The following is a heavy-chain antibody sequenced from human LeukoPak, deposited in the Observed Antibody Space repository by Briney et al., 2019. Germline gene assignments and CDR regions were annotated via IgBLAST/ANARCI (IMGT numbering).Heavy chain of an antibody. D-gene: IGHD5-12*01. J-gene: IGHJ4*02. CDR2: ISAYNGNT. CDR3: AREGGIVATTAFDY. Sequence: ASAKDSCNASAYTFTRYGISWVRQAPGQGLEWMGWISAYNGNTNYAQRLQGRVTVTTDTSTSTAYMELRSLTSDDTAIYYCAREGGIVATTAFDYWGQGTLVTVSS. CDR1: AYTFTRYG. V-gene: IGHV1-18*01.